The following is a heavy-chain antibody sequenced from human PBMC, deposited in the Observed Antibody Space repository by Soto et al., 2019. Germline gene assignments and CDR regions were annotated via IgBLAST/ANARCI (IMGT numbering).Heavy chain of an antibody. D-gene: IGHD3-3*01. CDR1: GGSISSSNW. CDR2: IYHSGST. J-gene: IGHJ4*02. V-gene: IGHV4-4*02. Sequence: AETLASTFAVSGGSISSSNWWSWVRQPPWKVLEWIGEIYHSGSTNYNPSLKSRVTISVEKSKNQFSLKLSSVTAADTAVYYCASDFGWLCSYFDYWGQVNLVPVSS. CDR3: ASDFGWLCSYFDY.